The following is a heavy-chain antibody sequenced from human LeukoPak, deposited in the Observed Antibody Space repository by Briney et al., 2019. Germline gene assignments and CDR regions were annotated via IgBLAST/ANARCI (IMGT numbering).Heavy chain of an antibody. D-gene: IGHD1-26*01. J-gene: IGHJ6*02. CDR2: INPSGGST. CDR1: GYTFTSYY. V-gene: IGHV1-46*01. Sequence: GASVKVSCKASGYTFTSYYMHWVRQAPGQGLEWMGIINPSGGSTSYAQKFQGRVTMTRDTSTSTVYMELSSLRSEDTAVYYCARARRRELLAIHGMDVWGQGTTVTVSS. CDR3: ARARRRELLAIHGMDV.